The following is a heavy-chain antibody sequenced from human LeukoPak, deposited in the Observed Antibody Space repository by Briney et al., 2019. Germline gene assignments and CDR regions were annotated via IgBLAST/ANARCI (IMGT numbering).Heavy chain of an antibody. J-gene: IGHJ4*02. CDR3: ARLVEMATINFDY. CDR2: IYYSGST. D-gene: IGHD5-24*01. V-gene: IGHV4-59*01. Sequence: PSETLSLTCTVSGGSISSYYWSWIRQPPGKGLEWIGYIYYSGSTNHNPTLKSRVTISVDTSKNPFSLKLSSVTAADTAVYYCARLVEMATINFDYWGQGTLVTVSS. CDR1: GGSISSYY.